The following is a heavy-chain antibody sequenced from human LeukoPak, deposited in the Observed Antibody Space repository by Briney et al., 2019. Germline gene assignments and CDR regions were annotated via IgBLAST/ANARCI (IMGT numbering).Heavy chain of an antibody. D-gene: IGHD5-24*01. Sequence: GGSLRLSCAASGFTFSSYSMNWVRQAPGKGLEWVSYISSSSSTIYYADSVKGRFTISRDNAKNSLYLQMNSLIAEDTAVYYCAKSGYNRFDYWGQGTRVTVSS. V-gene: IGHV3-48*01. J-gene: IGHJ4*02. CDR3: AKSGYNRFDY. CDR2: ISSSSSTI. CDR1: GFTFSSYS.